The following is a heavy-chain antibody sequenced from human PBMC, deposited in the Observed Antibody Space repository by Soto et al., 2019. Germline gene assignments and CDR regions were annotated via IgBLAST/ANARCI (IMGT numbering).Heavy chain of an antibody. CDR3: ARDVGPERRDNYAFTS. V-gene: IGHV3-30-3*01. J-gene: IGHJ5*02. D-gene: IGHD3-16*01. CDR1: GFTFNNYA. Sequence: QVHLVESGGGVVQPGRSLRLSCAASGFTFNNYAMHWVRQAPGKGLEWVAVISHDGSGIYYADSVRGRFTISRDNFKSTLFLQMNSLSAEDRAVYYCARDVGPERRDNYAFTSWGQGTLVSVSS. CDR2: ISHDGSGI.